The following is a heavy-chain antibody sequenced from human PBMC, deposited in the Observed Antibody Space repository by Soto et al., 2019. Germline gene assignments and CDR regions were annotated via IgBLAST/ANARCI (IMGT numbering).Heavy chain of an antibody. J-gene: IGHJ3*02. CDR3: AKDGSYYGDYDAFDI. CDR2: ISGSGGST. V-gene: IGHV3-23*01. CDR1: GFTFSSYA. D-gene: IGHD4-17*01. Sequence: PGGSLRLSCAASGFTFSSYAMSWVRQAPGKGLEWVSAISGSGGSTYYADSVKGRFTISSDNSKNTLYLQMNSLRAEDTAVYYCAKDGSYYGDYDAFDIWGQGTMVTVSS.